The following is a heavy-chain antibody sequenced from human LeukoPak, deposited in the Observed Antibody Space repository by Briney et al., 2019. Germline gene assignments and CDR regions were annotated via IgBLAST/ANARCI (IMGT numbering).Heavy chain of an antibody. Sequence: GGSLRLSCAASGFTFSSYSMNWVRQAPGKGLEWVSYISSSSSTIYYADSVKGRFTISRDNAKNSLYLQMNSLRAEDTAVYYCARDYRGYYDFWSGYQYFDYWGQGTLVTVSS. CDR2: ISSSSSTI. CDR1: GFTFSSYS. J-gene: IGHJ4*02. V-gene: IGHV3-48*01. D-gene: IGHD3-3*01. CDR3: ARDYRGYYDFWSGYQYFDY.